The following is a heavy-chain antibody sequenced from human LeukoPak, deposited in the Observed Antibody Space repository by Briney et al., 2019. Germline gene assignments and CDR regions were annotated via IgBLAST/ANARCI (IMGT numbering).Heavy chain of an antibody. V-gene: IGHV4-59*01. CDR3: ARMGRSSGWVDAFDI. Sequence: SETLSLTCTVSGDSISLYYWSWIRQPPGKGLEWIGYIYYTGSTKSNPSLKSRVTISVDTSKKQFSLNLSSVTAADTAVYYCARMGRSSGWVDAFDIWDQGTMVTVSS. CDR1: GDSISLYY. CDR2: IYYTGST. J-gene: IGHJ3*02. D-gene: IGHD6-19*01.